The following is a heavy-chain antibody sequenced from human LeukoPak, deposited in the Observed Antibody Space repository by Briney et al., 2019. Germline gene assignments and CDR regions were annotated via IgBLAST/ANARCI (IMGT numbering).Heavy chain of an antibody. CDR1: GGSISSGDYY. CDR2: IYYSGST. J-gene: IGHJ5*02. CDR3: VREQLAPIYWFDP. V-gene: IGHV4-30-4*08. Sequence: SETLSLTCTVSGGSISSGDYYWSWIRQPPGKGLEWIGYIYYSGSTYYNPSLKSRVTISVDTSKNQFSLKLSSVTAADTAVYYCVREQLAPIYWFDPWGQGTLVTVSS. D-gene: IGHD6-13*01.